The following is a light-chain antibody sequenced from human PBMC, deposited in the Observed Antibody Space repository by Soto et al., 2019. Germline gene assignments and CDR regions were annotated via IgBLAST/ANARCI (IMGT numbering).Light chain of an antibody. Sequence: QPVLTQPASVSGSPGQSVTISCTGTSSDVTGYNSVSWYQQHPGKGPKLIIYGVNNRPSGVSDRFFGSKSGNTASLTISGLQAEDEADYYCFSYRSTTDRVFGGGTKLTVL. J-gene: IGLJ2*01. V-gene: IGLV2-14*01. CDR3: FSYRSTTDRV. CDR1: SSDVTGYNS. CDR2: GVN.